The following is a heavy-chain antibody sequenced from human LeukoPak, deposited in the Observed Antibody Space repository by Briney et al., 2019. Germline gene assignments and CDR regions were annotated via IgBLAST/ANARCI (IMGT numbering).Heavy chain of an antibody. CDR1: GFTFSTYA. Sequence: PGGSLRLSCAASGFTFSTYAMSWVRQAPGRGLEWVSRISSGADSTYYADSVKGRVTIYRANSKNTLYLKMNSLRTEDTAIYYCAKGAYGSGSYYLYFFDSWGLGTLVTVSS. CDR3: AKGAYGSGSYYLYFFDS. D-gene: IGHD3-10*01. CDR2: ISSGADST. V-gene: IGHV3-23*01. J-gene: IGHJ4*02.